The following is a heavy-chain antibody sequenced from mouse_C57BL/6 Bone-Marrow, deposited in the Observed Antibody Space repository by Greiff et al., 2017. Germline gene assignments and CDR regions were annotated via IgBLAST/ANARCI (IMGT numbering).Heavy chain of an antibody. CDR1: GYTFTSYD. J-gene: IGHJ1*03. V-gene: IGHV1-85*01. CDR3: ARGVYYGKWYFDV. Sequence: QVQLKQSGPELVKPGASVKLSCKASGYTFTSYDINWVKQRPGQGLEWIGWIYPRDGSTKYNEKFKGKATLTVDTSSSTAYMELHSLTSEDSAVYFCARGVYYGKWYFDVWGTGTTVTVSS. CDR2: IYPRDGST. D-gene: IGHD1-1*01.